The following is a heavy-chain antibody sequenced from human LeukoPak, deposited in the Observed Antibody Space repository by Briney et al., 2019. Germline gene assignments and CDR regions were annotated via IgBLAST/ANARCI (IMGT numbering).Heavy chain of an antibody. CDR2: ISGSDGRL. J-gene: IGHJ4*02. D-gene: IGHD4-17*01. CDR1: GFTFSSYW. CDR3: ARTIYGDYAAGY. Sequence: GGSLRLSCAASGFTFSSYWMSWVRQAPGKGLEWVSAISGSDGRLFYADSVKGRFTISRDNSRNTLFLQMNSLRAEDTAVYYCARTIYGDYAAGYWGQGTLVTVSS. V-gene: IGHV3-23*01.